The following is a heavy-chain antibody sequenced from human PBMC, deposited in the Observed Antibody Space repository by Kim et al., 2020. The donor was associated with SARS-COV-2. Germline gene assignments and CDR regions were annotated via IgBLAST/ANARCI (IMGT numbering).Heavy chain of an antibody. CDR3: ARYFHYDILTGYYKYYYGMDV. Sequence: GGSLRLSCAASGFTFSSYEMNWVRQAPGKGLEWVSYISSSGSTIYYADSVKGRFTISRDNAKNSLYLQMNSLRAEDTAVYYCARYFHYDILTGYYKYYYGMDVWGQGTTVTVSS. CDR1: GFTFSSYE. D-gene: IGHD3-9*01. V-gene: IGHV3-48*03. J-gene: IGHJ6*02. CDR2: ISSSGSTI.